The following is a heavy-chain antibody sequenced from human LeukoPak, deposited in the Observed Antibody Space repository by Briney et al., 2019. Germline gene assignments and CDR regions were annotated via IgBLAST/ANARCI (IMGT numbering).Heavy chain of an antibody. CDR1: GGSISSGSYY. V-gene: IGHV4-61*02. CDR2: IYTSGST. Sequence: SETLSLTCTVSGGSISSGSYYWSWIRQPAGKGLEWIGRIYTSGSTNYNPSLKSRVTISVDTSKNQFSLKLSSVTAADTAVYYCARHAVATRFDYWGQGTLVTVSS. D-gene: IGHD5-12*01. CDR3: ARHAVATRFDY. J-gene: IGHJ4*02.